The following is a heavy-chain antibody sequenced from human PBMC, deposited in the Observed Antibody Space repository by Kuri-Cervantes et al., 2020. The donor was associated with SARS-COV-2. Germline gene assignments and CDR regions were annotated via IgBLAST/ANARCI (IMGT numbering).Heavy chain of an antibody. D-gene: IGHD3-10*01. CDR3: ARESLGSGTLSGFCYMDV. V-gene: IGHV1-69*13. CDR1: GDTSSSYA. J-gene: IGHJ6*03. CDR2: IIPVFGIA. Sequence: SVKVSCKASGDTSSSYAISWVRQAPGQGLEWMGGIIPVFGIANYSQKFQGRVTITADESTSTAYVELSSLRSEDTAVFYCARESLGSGTLSGFCYMDVWGKGTTVTVSS.